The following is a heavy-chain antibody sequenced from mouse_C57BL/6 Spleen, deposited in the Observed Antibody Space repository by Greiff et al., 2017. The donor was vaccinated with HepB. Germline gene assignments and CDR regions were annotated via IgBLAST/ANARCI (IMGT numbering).Heavy chain of an antibody. J-gene: IGHJ4*01. D-gene: IGHD2-1*01. CDR1: GYAFSSYW. CDR3: ARHSIYYGNYVDAMDY. V-gene: IGHV1-80*01. CDR2: IYPGDGDT. Sequence: VQGVESGAELVKPGASVKISCKASGYAFSSYWMNWVKQRPGKGLEWIGQIYPGDGDTNYNGKFKGKATLTADKSSSTAYMQLSSLTSEDSAVYFCARHSIYYGNYVDAMDYWGQGTSVTVSS.